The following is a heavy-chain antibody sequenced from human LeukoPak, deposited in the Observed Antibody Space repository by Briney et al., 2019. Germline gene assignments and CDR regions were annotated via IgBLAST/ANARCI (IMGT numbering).Heavy chain of an antibody. CDR3: ARDGGTLDAFDI. D-gene: IGHD3-16*01. J-gene: IGHJ3*02. V-gene: IGHV1-69*01. Sequence: ASVKVSCKASGGTFSSYAISWVRQAPGQGLEWMGGIIPIFGTANYAQKFQGRVTITADESTSTAYMELSSLRSEDTAVYYCARDGGTLDAFDIWGQGTMVTVSS. CDR2: IIPIFGTA. CDR1: GGTFSSYA.